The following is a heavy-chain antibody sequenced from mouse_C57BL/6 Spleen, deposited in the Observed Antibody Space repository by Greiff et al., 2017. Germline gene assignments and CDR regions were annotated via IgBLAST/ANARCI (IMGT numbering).Heavy chain of an antibody. V-gene: IGHV5-17*01. CDR2: ISSGSSTI. D-gene: IGHD1-3*01. CDR1: GFTFSDYG. Sequence: EVQLVESGGGLVKPGGSLKFSCAASGFTFSDYGMHWVRQAPEKGLEWVAYISSGSSTIYYADKVKGRFTISRDNAKNTLFLQMTSLRSEDTAMYYCAEYSYYAMDYWGQGTSVTVSS. J-gene: IGHJ4*01. CDR3: AEYSYYAMDY.